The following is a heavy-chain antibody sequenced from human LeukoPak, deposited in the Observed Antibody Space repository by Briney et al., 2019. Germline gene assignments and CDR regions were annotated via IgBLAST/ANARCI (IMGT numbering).Heavy chain of an antibody. CDR3: ARGVGATGDY. Sequence: GGSLRLSCAASGFTFSSYSMNWVRQAPGKGLEWVSSISSSSSYIYYADSVKGRFTIYRDNAKNSLYLQMNSLRAEDTAVYYCARGVGATGDYWGQGTQVTVSS. CDR2: ISSSSSYI. CDR1: GFTFSSYS. J-gene: IGHJ4*02. D-gene: IGHD1-26*01. V-gene: IGHV3-21*01.